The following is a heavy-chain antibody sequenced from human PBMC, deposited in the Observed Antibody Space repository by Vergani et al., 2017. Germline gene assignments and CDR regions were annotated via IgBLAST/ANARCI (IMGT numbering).Heavy chain of an antibody. D-gene: IGHD6-19*01. Sequence: QVQLVQSGAEVKKPGASVKVSCKASGYTFTGYYMHWVRQAPGQGLEWMGWINPNSGGTNYAQEFQGRVTMTRDTSISTAYMELSRLRSDDTAVYYCARNRVAGHEIDYWGQGTLVTVSS. CDR1: GYTFTGYY. V-gene: IGHV1-2*02. CDR3: ARNRVAGHEIDY. CDR2: INPNSGGT. J-gene: IGHJ4*02.